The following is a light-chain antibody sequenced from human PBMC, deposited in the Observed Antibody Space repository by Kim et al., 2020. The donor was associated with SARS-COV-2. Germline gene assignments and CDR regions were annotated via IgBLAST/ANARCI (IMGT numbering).Light chain of an antibody. CDR2: RNN. V-gene: IGLV1-47*01. J-gene: IGLJ1*01. CDR1: SPNIATIY. CDR3: AACDDSLSSRCF. Sequence: QSVLTQPPSASGTPGQTVTISCSGSSPNIATIYVYWYQQLPGTAPKLLIYRNNQQPSEVPARFSGSKSGTSASLAISGLRSEDEADYYCAACDDSLSSRCFFGSGTKVTVL.